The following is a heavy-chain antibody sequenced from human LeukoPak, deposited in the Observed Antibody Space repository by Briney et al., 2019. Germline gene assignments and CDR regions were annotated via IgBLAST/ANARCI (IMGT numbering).Heavy chain of an antibody. D-gene: IGHD2-2*03. Sequence: PSETLSLTCTVSGGSTSDHYWSWIRQPAGKRLEWIGRIYSSGTTNYNPSFESRVAMSVDNYKNQFSLRLSSVTVADTAVYYCARGHLDLGGFHWGQGTLVTVSS. CDR3: ARGHLDLGGFH. CDR1: GGSTSDHY. J-gene: IGHJ1*01. CDR2: IYSSGTT. V-gene: IGHV4-4*07.